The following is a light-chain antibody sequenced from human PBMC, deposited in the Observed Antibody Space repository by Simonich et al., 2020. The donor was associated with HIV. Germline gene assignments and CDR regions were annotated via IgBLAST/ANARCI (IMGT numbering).Light chain of an antibody. CDR1: QGISSY. CDR3: QQFNSYPLT. CDR2: AAS. J-gene: IGKJ4*01. Sequence: IQLTQSPSFLSASVGDRITITCRASQGISSYLAWYQQKPGKAPKLLIYAASTLQSGVPSRLSGGESGTEFTLTISSLQPEDFATYYCQQFNSYPLTFGGGTKVEIK. V-gene: IGKV1-9*01.